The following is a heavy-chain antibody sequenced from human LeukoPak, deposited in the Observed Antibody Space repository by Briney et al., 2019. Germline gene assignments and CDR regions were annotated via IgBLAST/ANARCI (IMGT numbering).Heavy chain of an antibody. CDR2: IYYIRNT. D-gene: IGHD1-26*01. CDR1: GGSVGSAGYY. CDR3: ARTQSQSGSYRYYFGY. J-gene: IGHJ4*02. V-gene: IGHV4-61*08. Sequence: SETLSLTCTVSGGSVGSAGYYWSWIRQPPGGGLEWIGHIYYIRNTNYNPSLKSRVTMSLDPSKNQFSLLLNSVTAADTAVYYCARTQSQSGSYRYYFGYWGQGTLVTVSS.